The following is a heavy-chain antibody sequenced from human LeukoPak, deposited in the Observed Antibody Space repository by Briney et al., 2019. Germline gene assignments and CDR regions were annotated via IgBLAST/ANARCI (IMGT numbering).Heavy chain of an antibody. D-gene: IGHD2-8*01. CDR2: IRNDGSKK. CDR3: AKGYAYSMDV. V-gene: IGHV3-30*02. J-gene: IGHJ6*02. CDR1: GFTFSSSG. Sequence: GGSLRLSCAASGFTFSSSGMHWVRQAPGKGLEWVAFIRNDGSKKYYGDSVKGRFTISRDNSKNTPDLQMNSLRGEDTAEYYCAKGYAYSMDVWGQGTTVTVPS.